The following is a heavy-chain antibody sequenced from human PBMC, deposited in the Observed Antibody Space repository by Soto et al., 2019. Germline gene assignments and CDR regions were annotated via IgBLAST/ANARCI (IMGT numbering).Heavy chain of an antibody. V-gene: IGHV1-46*01. J-gene: IGHJ6*02. CDR3: ARELHSLATDYCFCPYYYYYYGMDV. CDR1: GYTFTSYY. CDR2: INPSGGST. D-gene: IGHD2-21*02. Sequence: GASVKVSCKASGYTFTSYYMHWVRQAPGQGLEWMGIINPSGGSTSYAQKFQGRVTMTRDTSTSTVYMELSSLRSEDTAVYYCARELHSLATDYCFCPYYYYYYGMDVWGQGTTVTVSS.